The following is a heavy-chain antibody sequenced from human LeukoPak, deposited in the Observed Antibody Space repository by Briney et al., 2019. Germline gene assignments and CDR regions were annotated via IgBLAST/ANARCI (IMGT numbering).Heavy chain of an antibody. V-gene: IGHV3-33*01. CDR1: GFTFSSYG. CDR3: ARDLRGYSYALDY. CDR2: IWYDGSNK. J-gene: IGHJ4*02. Sequence: GGSLRLSCAASGFTFSSYGMHWVRQAPGKGLEWVAVIWYDGSNKYYADSVKGRFTISRDNSKNTLYLQMNSLRAEDTAVYYCARDLRGYSYALDYWGQGTLVTVSS. D-gene: IGHD5-18*01.